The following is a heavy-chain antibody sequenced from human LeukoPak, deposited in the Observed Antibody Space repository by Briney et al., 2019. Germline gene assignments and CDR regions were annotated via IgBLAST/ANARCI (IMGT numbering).Heavy chain of an antibody. CDR3: AREIRETVFTRHHYYGIDV. J-gene: IGHJ6*01. CDR1: GCTFSTYD. CDR2: IDTVEVT. V-gene: IGHV3-13*01. D-gene: IGHD1-1*01. Sequence: GGSLTLSCAASGCTFSTYDMHWVRHLTATGLEWVSAIDTVEVTYYLGSVKGRFTISRENAKNVLYLQMSSLRVEDAAVYYCAREIRETVFTRHHYYGIDVWGQGTTVTVSS.